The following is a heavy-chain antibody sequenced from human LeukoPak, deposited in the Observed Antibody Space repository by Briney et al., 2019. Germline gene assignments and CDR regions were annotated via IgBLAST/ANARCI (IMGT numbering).Heavy chain of an antibody. CDR3: AKDIPGIAVAGTIYYYYGMDV. CDR1: GFTFSIYA. CDR2: LSGSGGST. D-gene: IGHD6-19*01. J-gene: IGHJ6*04. V-gene: IGHV3-23*01. Sequence: GGSLRLPCAASGFTFSIYAMSWVRQAPGKGLEWVSALSGSGGSTYYADSVKGRFTISRDNSKNTLYLQMNSLRAEDTAVYYCAKDIPGIAVAGTIYYYYGMDVWGKGTTVTVSS.